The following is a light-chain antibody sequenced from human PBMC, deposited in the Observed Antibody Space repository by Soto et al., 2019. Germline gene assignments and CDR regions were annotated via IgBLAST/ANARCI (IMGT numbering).Light chain of an antibody. Sequence: QSVLTQPASVSGSPGQSITISCTGTSSDVGGYNYVSWYQQHPGKAPKLMIYDVSNRPSGVSNRFSGSKSGNTASLSISELQAEDEADYYCSSYTSSSTRVFGTGTK. J-gene: IGLJ1*01. V-gene: IGLV2-14*01. CDR1: SSDVGGYNY. CDR2: DVS. CDR3: SSYTSSSTRV.